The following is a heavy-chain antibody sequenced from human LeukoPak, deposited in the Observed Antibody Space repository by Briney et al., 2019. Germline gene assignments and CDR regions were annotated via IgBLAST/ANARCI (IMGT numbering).Heavy chain of an antibody. D-gene: IGHD2-2*01. CDR3: TTDHLDCSSTSCYVDYYYYYMDV. Sequence: PGGSLRLSCVVSGFTFEDYAMSWVRQAPGKGLEWVGRIKSKTDGGTTDYAAPVKGRFTISRDDSKNTLYLQMNSLKTEDTAVYYCTTDHLDCSSTSCYVDYYYYYMDVWGKGTTVTVSS. J-gene: IGHJ6*03. CDR1: GFTFEDYA. V-gene: IGHV3-15*01. CDR2: IKSKTDGGTT.